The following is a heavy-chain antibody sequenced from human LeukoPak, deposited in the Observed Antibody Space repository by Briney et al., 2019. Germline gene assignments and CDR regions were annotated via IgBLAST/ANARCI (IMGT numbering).Heavy chain of an antibody. D-gene: IGHD6-13*01. CDR3: AKDGSSSWYRAPFDY. CDR1: GFTFDDYA. J-gene: IGHJ4*02. V-gene: IGHV3-9*01. CDR2: ISWNSGSI. Sequence: GGSLRLSCAASGFTFDDYAMHWVRHAPGKGLEWVSGISWNSGSIGYADSVKGRFTISRDNAKNSLYLQMNSLRAEDTALYYCAKDGSSSWYRAPFDYWGQGTLVTVSS.